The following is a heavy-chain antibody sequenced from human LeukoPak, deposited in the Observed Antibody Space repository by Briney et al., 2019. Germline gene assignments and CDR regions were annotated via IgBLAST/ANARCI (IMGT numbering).Heavy chain of an antibody. V-gene: IGHV4-39*01. CDR3: ARHNAPRRVGFDF. Sequence: PSETLSLTCSVSGDSVRNDFYYWGWIRQPPGKGLEWVACLSHAGNTWYNPSLESRLSISVDTSKNQFSLKFSSVTAADTALYWCARHNAPRRVGFDFWGQGIVVSVSS. CDR2: LSHAGNT. CDR1: GDSVRNDFYY. J-gene: IGHJ4*02. D-gene: IGHD2-2*01.